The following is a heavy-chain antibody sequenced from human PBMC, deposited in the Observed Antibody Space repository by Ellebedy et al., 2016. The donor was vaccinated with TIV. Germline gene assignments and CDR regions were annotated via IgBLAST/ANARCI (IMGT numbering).Heavy chain of an antibody. V-gene: IGHV4-61*08. CDR1: GGSVSSLGYY. J-gene: IGHJ5*02. CDR3: ARMADPRKFDP. CDR2: IYFSGDS. D-gene: IGHD5-24*01. Sequence: MPGGSLRLSCTVSGGSVSSLGYYWNWIRQPPGKGLEWIGYIYFSGDSNFNASLKGRATLSVDTSKNQFSLKLRSVTAADTAIYYCARMADPRKFDPWGQGTLISVSS.